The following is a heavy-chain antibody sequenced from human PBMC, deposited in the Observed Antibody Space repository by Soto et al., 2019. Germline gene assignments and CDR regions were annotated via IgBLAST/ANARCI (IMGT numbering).Heavy chain of an antibody. CDR2: ISGSGSDT. Sequence: PGGSLRLSFAASGFTFSGYAMSWVRQSPGKGLEWVSGISGSGSDTNYADSVKGRFTISRDNSKNMLYVQVNSLRAEDTAVYYCAKGHAYDDSSGYYGYWGQGILVTVSS. J-gene: IGHJ4*02. V-gene: IGHV3-23*01. CDR1: GFTFSGYA. CDR3: AKGHAYDDSSGYYGY. D-gene: IGHD3-22*01.